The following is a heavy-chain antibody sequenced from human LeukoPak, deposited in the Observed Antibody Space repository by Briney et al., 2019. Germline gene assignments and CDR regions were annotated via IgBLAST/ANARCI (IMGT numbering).Heavy chain of an antibody. Sequence: TGGSLRLSCAASGFTFSNYAIHWVRQAPGKGLEWLAVISYDGSNKYYADSVKGRFTISRDNSKNTLYLQMNSLRAEDTAVYYCARGRSMLVVVILDYWGQGTLVTVSS. J-gene: IGHJ4*02. CDR1: GFTFSNYA. CDR3: ARGRSMLVVVILDY. D-gene: IGHD3-22*01. CDR2: ISYDGSNK. V-gene: IGHV3-30-3*01.